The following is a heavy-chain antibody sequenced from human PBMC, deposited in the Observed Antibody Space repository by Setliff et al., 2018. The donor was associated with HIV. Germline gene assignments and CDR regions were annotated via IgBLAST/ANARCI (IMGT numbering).Heavy chain of an antibody. V-gene: IGHV4-4*07. J-gene: IGHJ4*02. D-gene: IGHD6-13*01. CDR3: VRDGQTGIAAAGLVDY. CDR1: GGSMSPYY. CDR2: IYTSGST. Sequence: PSETLSLTCTVSGGSMSPYYWSWIRQGDGIGLEWIGRIYTSGSTNYNPSLKSRVTMSVDTSKNQFSLKLSSVTAADTAVYYCVRDGQTGIAAAGLVDYWGQGTLVTVSS.